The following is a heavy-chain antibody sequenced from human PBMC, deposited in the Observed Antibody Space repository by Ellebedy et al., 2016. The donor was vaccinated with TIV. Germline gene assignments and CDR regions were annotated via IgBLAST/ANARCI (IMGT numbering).Heavy chain of an antibody. J-gene: IGHJ4*02. CDR2: IYYSGNT. CDR1: GGSISSSSYY. D-gene: IGHD3-3*01. V-gene: IGHV4-39*01. Sequence: SETLSLXXTVSGGSISSSSYYWGWIRQPSGKGLEWIGSIYYSGNTYYNPSLKSRVTISIDTSKNQFSLRLSSVTAADTAIYRCARRKVTIPRADAYFDYWGQGILVTVSS. CDR3: ARRKVTIPRADAYFDY.